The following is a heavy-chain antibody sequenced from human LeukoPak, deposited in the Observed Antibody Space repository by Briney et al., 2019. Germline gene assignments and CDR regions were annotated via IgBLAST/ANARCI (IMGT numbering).Heavy chain of an antibody. V-gene: IGHV3-66*02. Sequence: HPGGSLRLSCAASGFAVSTNYLSWVRQAPGKVLEWVSVIYSDGSTYYTDSVKGRFTISRDNSKNTLYLQMNSLRPEDTAVYYCARDQRSESYYPWGWFDPWGQGTLVTVSS. J-gene: IGHJ5*02. CDR1: GFAVSTNY. D-gene: IGHD1-26*01. CDR2: IYSDGST. CDR3: ARDQRSESYYPWGWFDP.